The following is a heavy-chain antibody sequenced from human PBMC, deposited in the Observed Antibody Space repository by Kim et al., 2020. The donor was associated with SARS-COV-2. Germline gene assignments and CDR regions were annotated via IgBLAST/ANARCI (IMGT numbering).Heavy chain of an antibody. Sequence: ASVKVSCKASGYTFTSYAMHWVRQAPGQRLEWMGWINAGNGNTKYSQKFQGRVTITRDTSASTAYMELSSLRSEDTAVYYCARDRSASRYFDLWGRGTLVTVSS. V-gene: IGHV1-3*01. CDR3: ARDRSASRYFDL. CDR2: INAGNGNT. D-gene: IGHD2-2*01. J-gene: IGHJ2*01. CDR1: GYTFTSYA.